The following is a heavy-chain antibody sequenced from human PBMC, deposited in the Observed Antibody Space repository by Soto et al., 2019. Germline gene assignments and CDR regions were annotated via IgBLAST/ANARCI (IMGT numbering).Heavy chain of an antibody. CDR1: GASISTDY. CDR2: IYYGGST. CDR3: AKNWNWGSLVH. J-gene: IGHJ4*02. D-gene: IGHD7-27*01. V-gene: IGHV4-59*08. Sequence: SETLSLTFTVSGASISTDYWSWIRQSPGKGLEWIGFIYYGGSTNYNPSLKSRVTISVDTPKNQFSLKLSSVTAADTAVYYCAKNWNWGSLVHWGQGTLVTVSS.